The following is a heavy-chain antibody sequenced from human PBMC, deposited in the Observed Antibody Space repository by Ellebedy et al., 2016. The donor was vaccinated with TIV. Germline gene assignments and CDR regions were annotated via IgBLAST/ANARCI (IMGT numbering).Heavy chain of an antibody. CDR2: IIPILGIA. D-gene: IGHD2-2*01. J-gene: IGHJ4*02. V-gene: IGHV1-69*04. CDR3: ARTSGVAKGYAY. Sequence: AASVKVSCKASGGTFSSYAISWVRQAPGQGLEWMGRIIPILGIANYAQKFQGRVTITADKSTSTAYMELSSLRSEDTAVYYCARTSGVAKGYAYWGQGTLGTVSS. CDR1: GGTFSSYA.